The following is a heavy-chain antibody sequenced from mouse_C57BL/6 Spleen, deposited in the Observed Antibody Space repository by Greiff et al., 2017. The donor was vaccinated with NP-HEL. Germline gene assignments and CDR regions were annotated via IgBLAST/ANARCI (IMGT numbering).Heavy chain of an antibody. J-gene: IGHJ2*01. D-gene: IGHD1-1*01. CDR3: TNYYGSSY. Sequence: VQLQESGAELVRPGASVTLSCKASGYTFTDYEMHWVKQTPAHGLEWIGAIDPETGGTAYNQKFKGKAILTADKSSSTAYMGLRSLTSEDSAVYYCTNYYGSSYWGQGTTLTVSS. CDR2: IDPETGGT. CDR1: GYTFTDYE. V-gene: IGHV1-15*01.